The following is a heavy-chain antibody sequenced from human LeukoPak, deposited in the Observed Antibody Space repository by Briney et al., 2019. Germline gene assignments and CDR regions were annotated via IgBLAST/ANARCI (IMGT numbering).Heavy chain of an antibody. V-gene: IGHV1-69*01. Sequence: ASVKVSCKASGGTFSSYTISWVRQAPGQGLEWMGGIIPIFGTANYAQKFQGRVTITADESTSTAYMELSSLRSEDTAVYYCAPLGYCSSTSCKSTSDAFDIWGQGTMVTVSS. D-gene: IGHD2-2*01. CDR3: APLGYCSSTSCKSTSDAFDI. CDR2: IIPIFGTA. J-gene: IGHJ3*02. CDR1: GGTFSSYT.